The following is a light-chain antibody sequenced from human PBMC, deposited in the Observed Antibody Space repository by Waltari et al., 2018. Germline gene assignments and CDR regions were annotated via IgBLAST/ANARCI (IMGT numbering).Light chain of an antibody. CDR2: GAS. Sequence: EIVLTQSPGTLSLSPGERATLSCRASQGVTSTYLAWYQQKPGRSPRLLIYGASSRATGVPDRFSGGGSATDFTLTITRLEPEDFAVYYCQQYSQSPITFGQGTRLDNK. CDR3: QQYSQSPIT. J-gene: IGKJ5*01. V-gene: IGKV3-20*01. CDR1: QGVTSTY.